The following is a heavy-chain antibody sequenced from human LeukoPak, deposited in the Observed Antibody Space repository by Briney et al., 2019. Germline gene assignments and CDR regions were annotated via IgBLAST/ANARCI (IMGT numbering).Heavy chain of an antibody. V-gene: IGHV1-69*13. CDR2: IIPIFGTA. Sequence: SVKVSCKASGGTFSSYAISWVRQAPGQGLEWMGGIIPIFGTANYAQKFQGRVTITADESTSTAHMELSSLRSEDTAVYYCARATVVTPGYDAFDIWGQGTMVTVSP. D-gene: IGHD4-23*01. CDR1: GGTFSSYA. CDR3: ARATVVTPGYDAFDI. J-gene: IGHJ3*02.